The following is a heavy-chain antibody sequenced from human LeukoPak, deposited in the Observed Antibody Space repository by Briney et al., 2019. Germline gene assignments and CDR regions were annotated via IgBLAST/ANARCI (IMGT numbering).Heavy chain of an antibody. Sequence: GGSLRLSCAASGFTFRSYLMHWVRHAPGKGLVWVSRVKGDGGFTNYADSVYGRFTISRDNAKNTLYLHMHSLRAEDTAVYYCVRDGDDFNFDYWGQGSLVTVSS. V-gene: IGHV3-74*01. CDR3: VRDGDDFNFDY. D-gene: IGHD5-24*01. CDR2: VKGDGGFT. J-gene: IGHJ4*02. CDR1: GFTFRSYL.